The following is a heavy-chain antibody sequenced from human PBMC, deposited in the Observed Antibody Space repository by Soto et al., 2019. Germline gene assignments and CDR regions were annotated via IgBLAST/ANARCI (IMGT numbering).Heavy chain of an antibody. D-gene: IGHD2-15*01. CDR2: IYYSGST. Sequence: QVQLQESGPGLVKPSETLSLTCTVSGGSISSYYWSWIRQPPGKGLEWIGYIYYSGSTNYNPSRKSRGTISVDTSKNQFTLKLSSVTAADTAVYYCARLYCSGGSCYSLTYFQHWGQGTLVTVSS. CDR3: ARLYCSGGSCYSLTYFQH. J-gene: IGHJ1*01. CDR1: GGSISSYY. V-gene: IGHV4-59*08.